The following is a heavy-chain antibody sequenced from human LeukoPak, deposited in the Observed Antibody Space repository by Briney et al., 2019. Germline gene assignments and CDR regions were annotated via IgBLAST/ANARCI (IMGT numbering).Heavy chain of an antibody. Sequence: GGSLRLSCAASGFTFSSYAMSWVRQAPGRGLEWVSARSGSGLITYYADSVKGRFTISRDNSKSTLYLLMNSLRAEDTAVYYCAKAVASSWYIFDCWGQGTLDTVSS. D-gene: IGHD6-19*01. V-gene: IGHV3-23*01. J-gene: IGHJ4*02. CDR3: AKAVASSWYIFDC. CDR1: GFTFSSYA. CDR2: RSGSGLIT.